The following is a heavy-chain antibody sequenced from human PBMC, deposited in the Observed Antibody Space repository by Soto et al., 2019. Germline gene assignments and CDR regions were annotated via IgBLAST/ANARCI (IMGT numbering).Heavy chain of an antibody. CDR1: GFTFSSYA. D-gene: IGHD6-13*01. J-gene: IGHJ4*02. CDR3: ATAVGSSSTWGTDY. CDR2: ISGSGGST. Sequence: GGSLRLSCAASGFTFSSYAMSWVRQAPGKGLEWVSAISGSGGSTYYADSVKGRFTISRDNSKNTLYLQMNSLRAEDTAVYYCATAVGSSSTWGTDYWGQGTLVTVSS. V-gene: IGHV3-23*01.